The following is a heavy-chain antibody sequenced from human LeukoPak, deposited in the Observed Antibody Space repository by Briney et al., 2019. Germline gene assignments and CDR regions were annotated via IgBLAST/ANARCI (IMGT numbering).Heavy chain of an antibody. V-gene: IGHV3-33*08. Sequence: PRGSLRLSCAASGFTLSTYAMHWVRQVPGKGLEWVAVIWYDESNKYYADSVKGRFTISRDNSKNTLYLQMNSLRAEDTAVYYCARCSRTSGWYLIDYWGQGTLVTVSS. CDR1: GFTLSTYA. CDR2: IWYDESNK. D-gene: IGHD6-19*01. J-gene: IGHJ4*02. CDR3: ARCSRTSGWYLIDY.